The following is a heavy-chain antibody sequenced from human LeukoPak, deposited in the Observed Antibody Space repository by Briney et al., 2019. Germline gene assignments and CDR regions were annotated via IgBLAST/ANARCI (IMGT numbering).Heavy chain of an antibody. Sequence: ASVKVSCKASGGTFSSYAISWVRQAPGQGLEWMGRIIPILGIANYAQKFQGRVTITADKSTSTAYMELSSLRSEDTAVYYCARAYDSSGYYFDYWGQGTLVTVSS. CDR2: IIPILGIA. CDR1: GGTFSSYA. CDR3: ARAYDSSGYYFDY. J-gene: IGHJ4*02. D-gene: IGHD3-22*01. V-gene: IGHV1-69*04.